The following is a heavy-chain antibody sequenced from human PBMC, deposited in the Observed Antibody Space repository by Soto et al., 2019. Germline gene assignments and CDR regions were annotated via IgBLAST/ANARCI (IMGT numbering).Heavy chain of an antibody. CDR2: IIPIFGTA. CDR1: GGTFSSYA. Sequence: SVKVSCKASGGTFSSYAISWVRQAPGQGLEWMGGIIPIFGTANYAQKFQGRVTITADKSTSTAYMELSSLRSEDTAVYYCARGSSDCSGGSCYSDAFDIWGQGTMVTVSS. V-gene: IGHV1-69*06. J-gene: IGHJ3*02. D-gene: IGHD2-15*01. CDR3: ARGSSDCSGGSCYSDAFDI.